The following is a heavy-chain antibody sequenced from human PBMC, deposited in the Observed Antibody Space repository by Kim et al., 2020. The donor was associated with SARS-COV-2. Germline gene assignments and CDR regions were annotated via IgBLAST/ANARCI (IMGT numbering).Heavy chain of an antibody. CDR2: FDPEDGET. CDR3: ATGQTIVVVPAAIRSYYYYYGMDV. D-gene: IGHD2-2*01. J-gene: IGHJ6*02. V-gene: IGHV1-24*01. Sequence: ASVKVSCKVSGYTLTELSMHWVRQAPGKGLEWMGGFDPEDGETIYAQKFQGRVTMTEDTSTDTPYMELSSLRSEHTAVYYCATGQTIVVVPAAIRSYYYYYGMDVWGQGTTVTVSS. CDR1: GYTLTELS.